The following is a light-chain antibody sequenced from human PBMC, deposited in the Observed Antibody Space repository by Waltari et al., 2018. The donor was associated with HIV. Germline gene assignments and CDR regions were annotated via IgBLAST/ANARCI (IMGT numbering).Light chain of an antibody. V-gene: IGKV1-9*01. Sequence: DIQLTQSPSFVPAPVGDRVTITCRASQDIKNYLAWYQQKPGKAPNLLIYAASTLRSGVPSRFSGRGSGTEFTLTISSLQPEDFATYYCQQLHPYPITFGQGTRLEIK. CDR3: QQLHPYPIT. J-gene: IGKJ5*01. CDR2: AAS. CDR1: QDIKNY.